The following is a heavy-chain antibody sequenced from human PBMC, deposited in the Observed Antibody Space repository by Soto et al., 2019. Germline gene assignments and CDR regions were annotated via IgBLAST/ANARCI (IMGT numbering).Heavy chain of an antibody. J-gene: IGHJ5*02. CDR1: GFTVSSNY. CDR2: IYSGGTT. Sequence: GGSLRLSCAASGFTVSSNYMSWVRQAPGKGLEWVSVIYSGGTTYYADSVKGRFTISRDNSKNTLYLQMNSLRAEDTAVYYCARNGDSSDYRGWYDPWGQGTLVTVSS. D-gene: IGHD3-22*01. V-gene: IGHV3-66*01. CDR3: ARNGDSSDYRGWYDP.